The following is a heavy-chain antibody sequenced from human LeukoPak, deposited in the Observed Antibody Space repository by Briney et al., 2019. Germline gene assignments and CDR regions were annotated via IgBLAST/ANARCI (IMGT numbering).Heavy chain of an antibody. J-gene: IGHJ3*02. CDR1: GYTFTSYY. V-gene: IGHV1-46*01. D-gene: IGHD2-15*01. CDR2: INPSGGST. Sequence: ASVKVSCKASGYTFTSYYMHWVRQAPGQGLEWMGIINPSGGSTSYAQKFQGRITMTRDTSTSTVYMELSSLRSEDTAVYYCAREGGGNDAFDIWGQGTMVTVSS. CDR3: AREGGGNDAFDI.